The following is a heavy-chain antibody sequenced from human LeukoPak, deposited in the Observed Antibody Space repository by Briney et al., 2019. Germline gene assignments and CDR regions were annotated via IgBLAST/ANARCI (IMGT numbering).Heavy chain of an antibody. CDR1: GFTFSSYG. D-gene: IGHD3-3*01. Sequence: GGSLRLSCAAPGFTFSSYGMHWVRQAPGKGLEWVSVIWYDENNKYYADSVKGRFTISRDNSKNTLYLQMNSLRAEDTAVYYSARDGPDYDFWSGPAAALFDYWGQGTLVTVSS. CDR3: ARDGPDYDFWSGPAAALFDY. V-gene: IGHV3-33*01. CDR2: IWYDENNK. J-gene: IGHJ4*02.